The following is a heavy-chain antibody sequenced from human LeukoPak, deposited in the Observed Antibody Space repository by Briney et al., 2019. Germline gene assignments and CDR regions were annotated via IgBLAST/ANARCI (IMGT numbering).Heavy chain of an antibody. D-gene: IGHD6-19*01. CDR2: INWNGGST. Sequence: GGSLRLSCAASGFTFDDYGMSWVRQAPGKGLEWVSGINWNGGSTGYADSVKGRFTISRDNAKNSLYLQMNSLRAEDTAVYYCAITIAVAGTGGFFDSWSQGTLVTVSS. J-gene: IGHJ4*02. CDR3: AITIAVAGTGGFFDS. V-gene: IGHV3-20*04. CDR1: GFTFDDYG.